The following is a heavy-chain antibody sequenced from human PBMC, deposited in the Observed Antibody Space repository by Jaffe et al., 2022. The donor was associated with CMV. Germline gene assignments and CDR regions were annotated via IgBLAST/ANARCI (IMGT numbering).Heavy chain of an antibody. J-gene: IGHJ6*03. Sequence: QVQLQESGPGLVKPSETLSLTCTVSGGSISSYYWSWIRQPPGKGLEWIGYIYYSGSTNYNPSLKSRVTISVDTSKNQFSLKLSSVTAADTAVYYCARQVREYYYDSSGRNYYYYYMDVWGKGTTVTVSS. D-gene: IGHD3-22*01. CDR2: IYYSGST. V-gene: IGHV4-59*08. CDR3: ARQVREYYYDSSGRNYYYYYMDV. CDR1: GGSISSYY.